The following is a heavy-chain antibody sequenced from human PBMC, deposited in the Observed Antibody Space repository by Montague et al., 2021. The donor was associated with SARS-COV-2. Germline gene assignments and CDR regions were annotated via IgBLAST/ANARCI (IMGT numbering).Heavy chain of an antibody. V-gene: IGHV2-5*02. Sequence: PALVKPTQTLTLTCTFSGFSLTTRGVGVGWIRQPPGKALEWLALIYWDDAKHYSPSLKSRLTITKDTSKNQVVLTMTNMDPVDTATYYCAHKLYGISRRWFDPWGQGTLVTVSS. CDR1: GFSLTTRGVG. CDR3: AHKLYGISRRWFDP. J-gene: IGHJ5*02. D-gene: IGHD3-10*01. CDR2: IYWDDAK.